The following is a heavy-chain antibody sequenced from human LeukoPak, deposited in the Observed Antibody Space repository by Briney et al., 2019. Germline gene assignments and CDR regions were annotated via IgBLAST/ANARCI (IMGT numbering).Heavy chain of an antibody. CDR1: GFTFSSYG. Sequence: GGSLRLSCAASGFTFSSYGMHWVRQAPGKGLEWVAFIRYDGSNKYYADSVKGRFTISRDNSKNSLYLQMNSLRTEDTALYYCAKARYSSSWYRGGEFDYWGQGTLVTVSS. CDR3: AKARYSSSWYRGGEFDY. V-gene: IGHV3-30*02. CDR2: IRYDGSNK. J-gene: IGHJ4*02. D-gene: IGHD6-13*01.